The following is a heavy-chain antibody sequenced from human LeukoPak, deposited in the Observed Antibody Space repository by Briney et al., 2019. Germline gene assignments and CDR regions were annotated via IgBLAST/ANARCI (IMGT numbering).Heavy chain of an antibody. CDR2: INHSGST. CDR1: GFTVSNNY. V-gene: IGHV4-34*01. J-gene: IGHJ1*01. Sequence: GSLRLSCAASGFTVSNNYMSWVRQPPGKGLEWIGEINHSGSTNYNPSLKSRVTISVDTSKNQFSLKLSSVTAADTAVYYCARGGIAVAGTRFRYFQHWGQGTLVTVSS. CDR3: ARGGIAVAGTRFRYFQH. D-gene: IGHD6-19*01.